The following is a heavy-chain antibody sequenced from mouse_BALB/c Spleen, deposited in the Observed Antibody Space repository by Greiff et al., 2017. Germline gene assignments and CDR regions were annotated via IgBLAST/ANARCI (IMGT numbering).Heavy chain of an antibody. CDR2: IWRGGST. CDR1: GFSLTSYG. V-gene: IGHV2-5-1*01. Sequence: VKLQQSGPSLVQPSQSLSITCTVSGFSLTSYGVHWVRQSPGKGLEWLGVIWRGGSTDYNAAFMSRLSITKDNSKSQVFFKMNSLQADDTAIYYCATPYYDYDGYYAMDYWGQGTSVTVSS. D-gene: IGHD2-4*01. CDR3: ATPYYDYDGYYAMDY. J-gene: IGHJ4*01.